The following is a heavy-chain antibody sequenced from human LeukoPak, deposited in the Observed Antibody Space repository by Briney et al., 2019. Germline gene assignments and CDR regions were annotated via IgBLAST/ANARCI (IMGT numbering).Heavy chain of an antibody. CDR1: GFTVSSNY. CDR2: IYSGGST. V-gene: IGHV3-53*05. J-gene: IGHJ4*02. Sequence: GGSLRLSCAASGFTVSSNYMSWVRQAPGKGLEWVSVIYSGGSTYYADSVKGRFTISRDNSKNTLNLQMNSLRAEDTAVYYCAKGDPYDSSGYPFDYWGQGTLVTVSS. CDR3: AKGDPYDSSGYPFDY. D-gene: IGHD3-22*01.